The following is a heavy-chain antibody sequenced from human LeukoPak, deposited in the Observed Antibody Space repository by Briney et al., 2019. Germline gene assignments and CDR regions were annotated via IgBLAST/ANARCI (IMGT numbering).Heavy chain of an antibody. CDR3: TRLLDYGDLEIYGMDV. Sequence: GGSLRLSCAASGFTFSGSAMHWVRQASGKGLEWVGRIRSKANSYATAYAASVKGRFTISRDDSKNTAYLQMNSLKTEDTAVYYCTRLLDYGDLEIYGMDVWGQGTTVTVSS. J-gene: IGHJ6*02. CDR2: IRSKANSYAT. CDR1: GFTFSGSA. V-gene: IGHV3-73*01. D-gene: IGHD4-17*01.